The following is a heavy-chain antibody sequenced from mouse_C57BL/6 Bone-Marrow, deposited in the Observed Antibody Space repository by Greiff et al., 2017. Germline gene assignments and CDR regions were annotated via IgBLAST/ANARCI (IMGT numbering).Heavy chain of an antibody. CDR1: GYAFSSSW. CDR2: IYPGDGHT. J-gene: IGHJ2*01. V-gene: IGHV1-82*01. D-gene: IGHD3-3*01. Sequence: VLLQQSGPELVKPGASVKISCKASGYAFSSSWMNWVQQRPGKGLEWIGRIYPGDGHTNYNGKVKGKSTLTADKSSSTAYMQLSSLTSEDSAVYFCAKTARVAPYSDYWGQGTTLTVSS. CDR3: AKTARVAPYSDY.